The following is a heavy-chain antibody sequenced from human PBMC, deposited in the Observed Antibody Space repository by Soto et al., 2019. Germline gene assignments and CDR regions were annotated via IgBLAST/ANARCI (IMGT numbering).Heavy chain of an antibody. V-gene: IGHV3-33*01. J-gene: IGHJ4*02. CDR2: IRYDGSNI. D-gene: IGHD2-15*01. CDR3: ARDGTGGTTFRGYLDY. Sequence: GKGLEWVAVIRYDGSNINYADSVMGRFTISRDNSNNTRDLEMNSLRAEYTAVYSCARDGTGGTTFRGYLDYRGQGTSVTVSS.